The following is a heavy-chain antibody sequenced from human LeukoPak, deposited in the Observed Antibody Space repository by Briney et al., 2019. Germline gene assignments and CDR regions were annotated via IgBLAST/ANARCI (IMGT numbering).Heavy chain of an antibody. V-gene: IGHV1-69*13. J-gene: IGHJ4*02. D-gene: IGHD2-2*01. CDR3: ARDNDGYCSSTSCSYYFDY. Sequence: SVKVSCKASGGTFSSYAISWVRQAPGQGLEWMGGIIPIFGTANYAQKFQGRVTITADESTSTAYMELSSLRSEDTAVYYCARDNDGYCSSTSCSYYFDYWGQGTLVTVSS. CDR2: IIPIFGTA. CDR1: GGTFSSYA.